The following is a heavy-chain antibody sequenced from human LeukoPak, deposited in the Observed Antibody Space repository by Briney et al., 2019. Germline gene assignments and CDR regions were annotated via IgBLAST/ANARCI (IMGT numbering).Heavy chain of an antibody. CDR3: ATVLIYSKGYDAFDI. CDR2: FDPEDGET. J-gene: IGHJ3*02. CDR1: GYTLTELS. Sequence: ASVKVSCKVSGYTLTELSMHWVRQAPGKGLEWMGGFDPEDGETIYAQKFQGRVTMTEDTSTDTAYMELSSLRSEDTAVYYCATVLIYSKGYDAFDIWGQGTMATVSS. D-gene: IGHD4-11*01. V-gene: IGHV1-24*01.